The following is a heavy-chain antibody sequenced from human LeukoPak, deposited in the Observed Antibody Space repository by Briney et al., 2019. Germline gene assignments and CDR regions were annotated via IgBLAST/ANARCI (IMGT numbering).Heavy chain of an antibody. CDR3: ARDSSGWYQFDY. CDR2: IDWSGGTT. J-gene: IGHJ4*02. CDR1: GFTFDDFG. V-gene: IGHV3-20*04. Sequence: GGSLRLSCATSGFTFDDFGMSWFRQVPGKGLEWVSGIDWSGGTTGYADSVKGRFTISRDNAKNSLFLQMNSLRAEDTALYYCARDSSGWYQFDYGGQGTLVTVSS. D-gene: IGHD6-19*01.